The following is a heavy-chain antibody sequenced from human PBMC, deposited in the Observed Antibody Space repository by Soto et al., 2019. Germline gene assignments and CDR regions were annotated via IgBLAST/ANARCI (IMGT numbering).Heavy chain of an antibody. CDR1: GGSISSGGYY. D-gene: IGHD3-3*01. V-gene: IGHV4-31*03. Sequence: QVQLQESGPGLVKPSQTLSLTCTVSGGSISSGGYYWSWIRQHPGKGLEWIGYIYYSGSTYYNPSLKSRVTISVDTSKNQFSLKLSSVTAADTAVYYCVRGRPEWPGGFYDYWGQGTLVTVSS. CDR3: VRGRPEWPGGFYDY. CDR2: IYYSGST. J-gene: IGHJ4*02.